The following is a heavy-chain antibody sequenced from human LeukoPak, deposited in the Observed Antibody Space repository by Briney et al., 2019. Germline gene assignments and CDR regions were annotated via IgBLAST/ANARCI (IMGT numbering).Heavy chain of an antibody. CDR2: IHNGGDT. D-gene: IGHD6-19*01. CDR1: GGYINNYF. Sequence: PSEILSLTCTVSGGYINNYFFSWIRQPPGGGLEYIGCIHNGGDTNYNPSLKSRVTISEDTSKNQLSLKLSSVTAADTAVYYCAGTRQWLAFDSWGQGTLVTVSS. V-gene: IGHV4-59*01. CDR3: AGTRQWLAFDS. J-gene: IGHJ4*02.